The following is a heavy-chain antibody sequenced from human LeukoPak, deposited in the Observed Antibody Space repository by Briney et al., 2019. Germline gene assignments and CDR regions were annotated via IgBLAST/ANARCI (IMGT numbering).Heavy chain of an antibody. CDR1: GDSISSTSYY. Sequence: PSQTLSLTCTVSGDSISSTSYYWSWIRQPAGKGLEWIGRIYTSGSSDYNLSLKSRATISVDTSKNHFSLKLSSVTAADTAVYYCARGYSGYGTRFDPWGQGTLVTVSS. CDR3: ARGYSGYGTRFDP. D-gene: IGHD5-12*01. J-gene: IGHJ5*02. V-gene: IGHV4-61*02. CDR2: IYTSGSS.